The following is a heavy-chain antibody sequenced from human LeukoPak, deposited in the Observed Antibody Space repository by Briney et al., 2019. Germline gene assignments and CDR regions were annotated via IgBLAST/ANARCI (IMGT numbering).Heavy chain of an antibody. D-gene: IGHD2-2*01. V-gene: IGHV3-21*01. Sequence: GGSLRLSCAASGFTFSSYSMNWVRQAPGKGLEWVSSISSSSGYIYYADSVKGRFTISRDNAKNSLYLQMNSLRAEDTAVYYCAGGPADIVVVPAALDYWGQGTLVTVSS. CDR1: GFTFSSYS. CDR3: AGGPADIVVVPAALDY. J-gene: IGHJ4*02. CDR2: ISSSSGYI.